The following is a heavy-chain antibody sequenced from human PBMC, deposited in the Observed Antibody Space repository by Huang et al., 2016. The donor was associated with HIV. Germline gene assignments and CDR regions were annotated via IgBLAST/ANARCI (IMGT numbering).Heavy chain of an antibody. Sequence: QVQLVESGGGLVQPGRSLRLSCSASGCTFTNYAINWVRQAPVKGLEWVAFMSDEGRNKFYADSVKGRFTISRDKSKSTLYLLMNSLRVDDTARYYCARSAVPGDGDWFDPWGQGTLVTVSS. D-gene: IGHD6-19*01. CDR1: GCTFTNYA. CDR2: MSDEGRNK. J-gene: IGHJ5*02. CDR3: ARSAVPGDGDWFDP. V-gene: IGHV3-30*04.